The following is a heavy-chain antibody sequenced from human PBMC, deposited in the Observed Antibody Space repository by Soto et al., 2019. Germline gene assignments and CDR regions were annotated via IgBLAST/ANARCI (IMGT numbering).Heavy chain of an antibody. J-gene: IGHJ5*02. Sequence: EVQLVESGGSLVKPGGSLRLTCAASGFTFSGYTMNWVRQAPGKGLEWVSSISRGSDYIFYADSVKGRFTISRDNARNTLYLQMSSLRAEDTAVYYFAKDSGCVDDACAYDPWGQGTLVTVSS. D-gene: IGHD2-21*02. CDR3: AKDSGCVDDACAYDP. V-gene: IGHV3-21*01. CDR2: ISRGSDYI. CDR1: GFTFSGYT.